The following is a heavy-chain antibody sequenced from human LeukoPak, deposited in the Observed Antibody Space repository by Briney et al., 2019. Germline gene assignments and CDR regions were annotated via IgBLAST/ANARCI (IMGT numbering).Heavy chain of an antibody. J-gene: IGHJ3*02. CDR2: ISYDGSNK. CDR3: ARPMIRGLLGDAFDI. D-gene: IGHD3-10*01. CDR1: GFTFNNYA. V-gene: IGHV3-30-3*01. Sequence: PGGSLRLSCAASGFTFNNYAIHWVRQAPGKGLEWVAVISYDGSNKYYADSVKGRFTISRDNSKNTLSLQMNSLRAEDTAVYYCARPMIRGLLGDAFDIWGQGTMVTVSS.